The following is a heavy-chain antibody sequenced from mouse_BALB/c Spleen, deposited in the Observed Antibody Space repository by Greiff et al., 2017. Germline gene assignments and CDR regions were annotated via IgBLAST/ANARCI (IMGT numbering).Heavy chain of an antibody. V-gene: IGHV6-6*02. CDR3: TRSGGDYDEVFDY. J-gene: IGHJ2*01. Sequence: QLQESGGGLVQPGGSMKLSCVASGFTFSNYWMNWVRQSPEKGLEWVAEIRLKSNNYATHYAESVKGRFTISRDDSKSSVYLQMNNLRAEDTGIYYCTRSGGDYDEVFDYWGQGTTLTVSS. D-gene: IGHD2-4*01. CDR1: GFTFSNYW. CDR2: IRLKSNNYAT.